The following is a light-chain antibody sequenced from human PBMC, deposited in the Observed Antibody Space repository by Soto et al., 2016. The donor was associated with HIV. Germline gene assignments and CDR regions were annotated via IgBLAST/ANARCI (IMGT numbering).Light chain of an antibody. J-gene: IGLJ3*02. CDR2: DDS. CDR3: QVWDTSSDHLWV. CDR1: NIGTKS. Sequence: SYVLAQPPSVSVAPGKTARITCEGTNIGTKSVHWYQQKAGQAPVLLVYDDSDRPSGIPERFSGSNSGNTATLTISRVEAGDEADYYCQVWDTSSDHLWVFGGGTKLTVL. V-gene: IGLV3-21*03.